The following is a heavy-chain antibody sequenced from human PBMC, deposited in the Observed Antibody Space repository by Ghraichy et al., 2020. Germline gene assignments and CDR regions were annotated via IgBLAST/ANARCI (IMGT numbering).Heavy chain of an antibody. CDR3: ARDRLGSGSYFDY. CDR2: ISYDGSNK. Sequence: LSLTCAASGFTFSSYAMHWVRQAPGKGLEWVAVISYDGSNKYYADSVKGRFTISRDNSKNTLYLQMNSLRAEDTAVYYCARDRLGSGSYFDYWGQGTLVTVSS. D-gene: IGHD1-26*01. CDR1: GFTFSSYA. J-gene: IGHJ4*02. V-gene: IGHV3-30*04.